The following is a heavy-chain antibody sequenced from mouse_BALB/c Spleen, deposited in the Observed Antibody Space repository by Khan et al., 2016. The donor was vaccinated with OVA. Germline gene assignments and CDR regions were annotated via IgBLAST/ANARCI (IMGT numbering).Heavy chain of an antibody. Sequence: VQLQQSGPELVKPGASVKISCRASGYTFTDYILDWVKQSHGKSLDWIGYIYPNNGDTGYNQKFKTKATLTVDISSSTAYMELRSLTSEDSAVYYCARSGYCSFAYWGQGTLVTVSA. J-gene: IGHJ3*01. CDR3: ARSGYCSFAY. CDR2: IYPNNGDT. V-gene: IGHV1S29*02. D-gene: IGHD1-2*01. CDR1: GYTFTDYI.